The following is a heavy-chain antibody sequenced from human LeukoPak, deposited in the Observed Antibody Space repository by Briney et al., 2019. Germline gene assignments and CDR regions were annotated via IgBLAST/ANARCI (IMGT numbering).Heavy chain of an antibody. Sequence: SSETLSLTCTVSGGSISSYFWSWIRQPPGKGLEWIGYVYYSGSTNYNPSLKSRVTISVDTSKNQFSLKLSSVTAADTAVYYCARLDYYDSSGTFDYWGQGTLVTVSS. CDR3: ARLDYYDSSGTFDY. J-gene: IGHJ4*02. CDR2: VYYSGST. V-gene: IGHV4-59*08. CDR1: GGSISSYF. D-gene: IGHD3-22*01.